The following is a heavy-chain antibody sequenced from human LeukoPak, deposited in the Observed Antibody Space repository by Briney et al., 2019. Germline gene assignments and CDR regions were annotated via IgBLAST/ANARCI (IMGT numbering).Heavy chain of an antibody. CDR1: GGSISSYY. CDR2: IYYSGST. J-gene: IGHJ3*02. CDR3: ARGILNYAFDI. D-gene: IGHD1-14*01. V-gene: IGHV4-59*01. Sequence: SETLSLTCTVSGGSISSYYWSWIRQPPGKGLEWIGYIYYSGSTNYNPSLKSRVTISVDTSKNQFSLKLSSVTAADTAVCYCARGILNYAFDIWGQGTMVTVSS.